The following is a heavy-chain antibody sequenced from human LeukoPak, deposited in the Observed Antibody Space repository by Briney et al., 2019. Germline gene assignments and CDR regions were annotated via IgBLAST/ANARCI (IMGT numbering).Heavy chain of an antibody. D-gene: IGHD5-12*01. CDR3: AKARGGYSGYADY. Sequence: SGGSLRLSCAASGFTFSTYAMSWVRQAPGKGLEWVSGISTSGGSTYYADSVKGRFTISRDNSKNTLYLQMNSLRADDTAVYYCAKARGGYSGYADYWGQGTLVTVSS. J-gene: IGHJ4*02. CDR2: ISTSGGST. CDR1: GFTFSTYA. V-gene: IGHV3-23*01.